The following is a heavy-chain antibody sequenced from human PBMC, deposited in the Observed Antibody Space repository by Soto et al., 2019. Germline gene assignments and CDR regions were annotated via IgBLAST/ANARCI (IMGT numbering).Heavy chain of an antibody. Sequence: QVQLQQWGAGLLKPSETLSLTCAVYGGSFSGYYWSWIRQPPGKGLEWIGEINHSGSTNYNPSLKSRVTRSVDTSKNQFSLKLSSVTAADTAVYYCARGSSWYYFDYWGQGTLVTVSS. J-gene: IGHJ4*02. D-gene: IGHD6-13*01. V-gene: IGHV4-34*01. CDR1: GGSFSGYY. CDR3: ARGSSWYYFDY. CDR2: INHSGST.